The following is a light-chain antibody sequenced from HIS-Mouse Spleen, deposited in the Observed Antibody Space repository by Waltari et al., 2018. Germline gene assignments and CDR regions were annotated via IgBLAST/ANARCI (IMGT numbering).Light chain of an antibody. V-gene: IGLV2-23*01. CDR3: CSYAGSSTWV. CDR1: SRDVRSYNL. CDR2: EGS. Sequence: QSALTQPASVSGSPGQSITISCTGTSRDVRSYNLFSWYQQHPGKAPKLMIYEGSKRPSGVSNRFSGSKSGNTASLTISGLQAEDEADYYCCSYAGSSTWVFGGGTKLTVL. J-gene: IGLJ3*02.